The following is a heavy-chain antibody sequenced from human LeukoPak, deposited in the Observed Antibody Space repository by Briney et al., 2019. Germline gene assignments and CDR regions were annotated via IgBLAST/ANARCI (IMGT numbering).Heavy chain of an antibody. D-gene: IGHD3-22*01. V-gene: IGHV3-30*18. CDR3: AKSPYYYDSSGYPHNGLDY. CDR1: GFTFSSYG. Sequence: GGSLRLSCAASGFTFSSYGMHWVRQAPGKGLEWVAVISYDGSNKYYADSVKGRFTISRDNSKNTLYLQMNSLRAEDTAVYYCAKSPYYYDSSGYPHNGLDYWGQGTLVTVSS. J-gene: IGHJ4*02. CDR2: ISYDGSNK.